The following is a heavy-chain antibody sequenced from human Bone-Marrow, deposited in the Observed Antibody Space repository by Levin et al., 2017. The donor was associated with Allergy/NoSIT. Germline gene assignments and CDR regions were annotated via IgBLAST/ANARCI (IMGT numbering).Heavy chain of an antibody. Sequence: SQTLSLTCTVSGDSINTGDYYWTWIRQFPGGGLEWIGYVYQSTKRSVNPSLRSRVSISADTSKNQFSLNLTSLTAADTAVYFCAGDHVYCTRGSCFSFPGLDVWGQGTTVTVSS. CDR3: AGDHVYCTRGSCFSFPGLDV. CDR2: VYQSTKR. CDR1: GDSINTGDYY. D-gene: IGHD2-15*01. J-gene: IGHJ6*02. V-gene: IGHV4-31*03.